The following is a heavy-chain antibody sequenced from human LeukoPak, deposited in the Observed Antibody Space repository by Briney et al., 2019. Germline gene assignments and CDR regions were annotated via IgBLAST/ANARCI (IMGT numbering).Heavy chain of an antibody. V-gene: IGHV3-74*01. CDR2: INTDGSST. D-gene: IGHD4/OR15-4a*01. Sequence: GGSLRLSCAASGLTFSSYWMHWVRQAPGKGLVWVSRINTDGSSTSYADSVKGRFTISRDNAKNTLYLQMNSLRVEDTAVFYCARDLGASDWFDPWGQGTLVTVSS. CDR1: GLTFSSYW. J-gene: IGHJ5*02. CDR3: ARDLGASDWFDP.